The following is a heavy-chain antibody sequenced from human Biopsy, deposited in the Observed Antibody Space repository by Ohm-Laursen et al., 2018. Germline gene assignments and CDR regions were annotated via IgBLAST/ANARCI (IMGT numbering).Heavy chain of an antibody. D-gene: IGHD3-3*01. CDR2: IYPNSGDT. Sequence: SVKVSCKASGDTFLGYYLHWVRQAPGQGLEWMGSIYPNSGDTDFAQKFQGRVSMTRDTSVSTAYLELSSLRSDDTAIYYCARDLLEWLLPSWGQGTLVTVSS. V-gene: IGHV1-2*02. CDR3: ARDLLEWLLPS. CDR1: GDTFLGYY. J-gene: IGHJ4*02.